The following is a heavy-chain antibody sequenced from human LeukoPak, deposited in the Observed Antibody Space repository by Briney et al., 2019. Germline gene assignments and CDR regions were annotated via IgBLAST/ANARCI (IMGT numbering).Heavy chain of an antibody. J-gene: IGHJ4*02. CDR1: GVTFSGYS. V-gene: IGHV3-48*01. Sequence: VGSLRLSCSTSGVTFSGYSMNWVRRAPGKGLEWLSYISASGGTTYYADSVNGRFTISRDNAKNSLFLEMNSLRVDDTAMYFCARSSLDRHYSFDFWGRGTLVTVSS. CDR3: ARSSLDRHYSFDF. D-gene: IGHD1-1*01. CDR2: ISASGGTT.